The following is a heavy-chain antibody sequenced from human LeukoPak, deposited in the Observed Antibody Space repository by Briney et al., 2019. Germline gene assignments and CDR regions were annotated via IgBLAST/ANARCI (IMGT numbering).Heavy chain of an antibody. V-gene: IGHV3-7*05. CDR1: GFSFSGYW. D-gene: IGHD1-26*01. CDR2: INQDGSQK. J-gene: IGHJ4*02. CDR3: AKGMESSGTYYTGFDC. Sequence: GGSLRLSCAASGFSFSGYWMGWVRQAPGRGLEWVANINQDGSQKPYVDSVEGRFTISRDNSKNTLFLLMNSLRAEDTAVYYCAKGMESSGTYYTGFDCWGQGTLVTVSS.